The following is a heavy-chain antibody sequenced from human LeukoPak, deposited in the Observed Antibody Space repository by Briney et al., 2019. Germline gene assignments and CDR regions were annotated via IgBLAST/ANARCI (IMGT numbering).Heavy chain of an antibody. CDR3: ARHGGYSSGWPDFFDY. J-gene: IGHJ4*02. V-gene: IGHV4-59*08. Sequence: SETLSLTCTVSGGSISGYYWSWIRQPPGKGLEWIGYIYHSGSTNYNPSLKSRVTMSVDTSKNQFSLKLTSVTAADTAVYYCARHGGYSSGWPDFFDYWGQGTLVTVSS. D-gene: IGHD6-19*01. CDR2: IYHSGST. CDR1: GGSISGYY.